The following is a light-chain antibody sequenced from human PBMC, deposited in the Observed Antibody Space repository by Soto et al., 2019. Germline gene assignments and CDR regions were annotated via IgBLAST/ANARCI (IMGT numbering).Light chain of an antibody. Sequence: EIVLTQSPGTLSLSPGEGATLSCRAIQSVSGDYLAWYQSKPGQAPRLLIHGASNRATGIPDRFSGSGSGTDFTLTISRLEPEDFAVYYCQQYGSSPPITFGQGTRLEIK. CDR3: QQYGSSPPIT. CDR1: QSVSGDY. V-gene: IGKV3-20*01. J-gene: IGKJ5*01. CDR2: GAS.